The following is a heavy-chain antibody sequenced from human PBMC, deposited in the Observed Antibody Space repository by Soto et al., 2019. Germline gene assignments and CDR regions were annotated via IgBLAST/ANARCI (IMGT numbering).Heavy chain of an antibody. D-gene: IGHD6-19*01. J-gene: IGHJ4*02. CDR1: GYTFTSYD. CDR3: ARSGWYLGYYFDY. V-gene: IGHV1-8*01. Sequence: ASVKVSCKSSGYTFTSYDINCVRQATGQGLEWMGWMNPNSGNTGYAQKFQGRVTMTRNTSISTAYMELSSLRSEDTAVYYCARSGWYLGYYFDYWGQGTLVTVSS. CDR2: MNPNSGNT.